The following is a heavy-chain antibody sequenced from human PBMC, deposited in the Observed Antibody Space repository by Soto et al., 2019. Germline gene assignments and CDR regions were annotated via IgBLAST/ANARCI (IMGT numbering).Heavy chain of an antibody. CDR1: GFSFSTYS. D-gene: IGHD2-21*02. Sequence: VGSLRLSCEASGFSFSTYSMHWVRQAPGKGLEWVSSIGRRSDIYYADSVKGRFTISRDNAKNSVSLQMNSLRDEDTAVYYCAREETAWPLAYGLDVWGQGTTVTVSS. V-gene: IGHV3-21*01. CDR3: AREETAWPLAYGLDV. J-gene: IGHJ6*02. CDR2: IGRRSDI.